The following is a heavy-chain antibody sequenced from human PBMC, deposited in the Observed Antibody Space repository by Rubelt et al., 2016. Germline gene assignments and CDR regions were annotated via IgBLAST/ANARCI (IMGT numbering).Heavy chain of an antibody. Sequence: QVQLVESGGGVVQPGRSLRLSCAASGFTFTSYAMHWVRQAPGKGLEWVAVISSDGRNKYYADSVKGRFTISRDNSKNTLDLQMNNLRGEDTAGCYCARDENCGGDCYGYWGQGTLVTVSS. D-gene: IGHD2-21*01. CDR2: ISSDGRNK. V-gene: IGHV3-30*04. CDR1: GFTFTSYA. J-gene: IGHJ4*02. CDR3: ARDENCGGDCYGY.